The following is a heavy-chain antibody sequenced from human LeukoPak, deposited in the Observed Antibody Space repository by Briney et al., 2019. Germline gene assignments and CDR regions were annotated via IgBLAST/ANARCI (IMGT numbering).Heavy chain of an antibody. V-gene: IGHV3-48*03. D-gene: IGHD3-22*01. CDR3: ARKDYYDSSGYSY. CDR2: ISSSGSTI. J-gene: IGHJ4*02. Sequence: PGGSLRLSCAASGFTFSSYEMNWVRQAPGKGLEWVSYISSSGSTIYYADSVKGRFTISRDNAKNSLYLQMNSPRAEDTAVYYCARKDYYDSSGYSYWGQGTLVTVSS. CDR1: GFTFSSYE.